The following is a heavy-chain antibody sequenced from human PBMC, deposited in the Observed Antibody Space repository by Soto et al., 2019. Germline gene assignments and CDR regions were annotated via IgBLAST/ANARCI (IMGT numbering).Heavy chain of an antibody. V-gene: IGHV3-21*01. Sequence: EVQLVESGGGLVKPGGSLRLSCAASGFTLSSYSMTWVRQAQGKGLEWVSSISSSSSYIYYADSVKGRFTISRDNAKNSLYLQMNSLRAEDTAVYYCARTSAGGGFDPWGQGTLVTVSS. D-gene: IGHD3-16*01. CDR3: ARTSAGGGFDP. J-gene: IGHJ5*02. CDR2: ISSSSSYI. CDR1: GFTLSSYS.